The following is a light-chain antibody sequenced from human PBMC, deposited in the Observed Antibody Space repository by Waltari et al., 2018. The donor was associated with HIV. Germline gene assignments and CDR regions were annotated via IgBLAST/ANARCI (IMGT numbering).Light chain of an antibody. CDR2: AVS. CDR3: QQYFTYPFT. Sequence: AIRMTQSPSSISASIGDTVAITCRASQAIDSSLAWYQQKPGGAPKLLIYAVSTLESGVASRFSGSGFGTQFTLTIGCLQSEDFATYYCQQYFTYPFTFGPGTKV. CDR1: QAIDSS. V-gene: IGKV1-8*01. J-gene: IGKJ3*01.